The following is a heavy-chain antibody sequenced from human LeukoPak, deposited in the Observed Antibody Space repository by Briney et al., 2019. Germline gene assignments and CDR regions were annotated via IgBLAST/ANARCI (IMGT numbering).Heavy chain of an antibody. CDR1: GDSVSRNTAG. CDR2: TYYRSRWYS. Sequence: SQTLSLTCAISGDSVSRNTAGWNWIRQSPSRGLEWLGRTYYRSRWYSDFAPSVRSRITINPDTSKNQFSLKLSSVTAADTAVYYCARVGGGTYYYYYYYMDVWGKGTTVTISS. D-gene: IGHD3-16*01. CDR3: ARVGGGTYYYYYYYMDV. V-gene: IGHV6-1*01. J-gene: IGHJ6*03.